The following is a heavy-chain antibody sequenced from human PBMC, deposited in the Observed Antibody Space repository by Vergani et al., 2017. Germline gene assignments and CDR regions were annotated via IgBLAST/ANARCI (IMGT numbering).Heavy chain of an antibody. D-gene: IGHD1-14*01. J-gene: IGHJ6*02. V-gene: IGHV1-2*02. CDR2: INPNSGGT. CDR3: ARYMTGGPTSHYYYGMDV. CDR1: GGTFSSYA. Sequence: QVQLVQSGAEVKKPGSSVKVSCKASGGTFSSYAISWVRQAPGQGLEWMGWINPNSGGTNYAQKFQGRVTMTRDTSISTAYMELSRLKSDDTAMYYCARYMTGGPTSHYYYGMDVWGQGTTVTVSS.